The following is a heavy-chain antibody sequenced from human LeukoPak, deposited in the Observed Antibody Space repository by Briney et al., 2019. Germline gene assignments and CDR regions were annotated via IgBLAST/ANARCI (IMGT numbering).Heavy chain of an antibody. CDR2: IVVGGGKT. CDR1: GFTFTSSA. V-gene: IGHV1-58*02. CDR3: ARDRLDYYDSSGYFDY. J-gene: IGHJ4*02. Sequence: SVKVSCKASGFTFTSSAMQWVRQARGQRLEWIGWIVVGGGKTNYAQKFQGRVTITADKSTSTAYMELSSLRSEDTAVYYCARDRLDYYDSSGYFDYWGQGTLVTVSS. D-gene: IGHD3-22*01.